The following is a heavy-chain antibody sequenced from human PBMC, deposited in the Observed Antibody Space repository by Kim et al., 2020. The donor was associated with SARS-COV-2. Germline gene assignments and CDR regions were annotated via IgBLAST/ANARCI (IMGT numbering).Heavy chain of an antibody. Sequence: GGSLRLSCAASGFTFSSYGMHWVRQAPGKGLEWVAVIWYDGSNKYYADSVKGRFTISRDNSKNTLYPQMNSLRAEDTAVYYCARGDLAYSGYAFEYFQHWGQGTLVTVSS. CDR1: GFTFSSYG. J-gene: IGHJ1*01. CDR2: IWYDGSNK. V-gene: IGHV3-33*01. CDR3: ARGDLAYSGYAFEYFQH. D-gene: IGHD5-12*01.